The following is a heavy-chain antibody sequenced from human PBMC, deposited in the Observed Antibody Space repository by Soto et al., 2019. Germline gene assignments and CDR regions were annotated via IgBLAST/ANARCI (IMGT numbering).Heavy chain of an antibody. J-gene: IGHJ4*02. CDR3: ARVVRSGDGYKNNAFDY. CDR2: IYYSGST. D-gene: IGHD3-16*01. V-gene: IGHV4-31*03. CDR1: GGSISSGGYY. Sequence: SETLSLTCTVSGGSISSGGYYWSWIRQHPGKGLEWIGYIYYSGSTYYNPSLKSRVTISVDTSKNQFSLKLSSVTAADTAVYYCARVVRSGDGYKNNAFDYWGQGTLVTVSS.